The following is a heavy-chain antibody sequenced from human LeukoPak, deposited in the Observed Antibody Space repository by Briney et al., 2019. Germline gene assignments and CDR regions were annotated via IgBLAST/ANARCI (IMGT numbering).Heavy chain of an antibody. CDR1: GFTVSSNY. J-gene: IGHJ4*02. CDR2: IYSGGST. CDR3: ARDGGLWFGELYFDY. D-gene: IGHD3-10*01. V-gene: IGHV3-53*04. Sequence: PGGSLRLSCAASGFTVSSNYMSWVRQAPGKGLEWVSVIYSGGSTYYADSVKGRFTISRHNSKNTLYLQMNSLRAEDTAVYYCARDGGLWFGELYFDYWGQGTLVTVSS.